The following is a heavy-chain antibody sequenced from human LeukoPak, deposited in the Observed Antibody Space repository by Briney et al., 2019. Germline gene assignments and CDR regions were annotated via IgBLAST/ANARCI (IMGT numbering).Heavy chain of an antibody. CDR1: GFGFGAYA. V-gene: IGHV3-23*03. Sequence: GGSLRLSCAASGFGFGAYAMIWVRQAPGRGLEWVSLIHNDAATTYYADSVGGRFTVCIDNSKNTLYLEMNSLRAEDTAVYYCAKGKEGTSFNYCFDYWGQGTPVSVSS. D-gene: IGHD2/OR15-2a*01. CDR2: IHNDAATT. J-gene: IGHJ4*02. CDR3: AKGKEGTSFNYCFDY.